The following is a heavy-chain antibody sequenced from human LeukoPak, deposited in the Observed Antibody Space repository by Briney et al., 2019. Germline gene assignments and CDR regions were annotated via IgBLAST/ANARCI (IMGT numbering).Heavy chain of an antibody. V-gene: IGHV3-23*01. J-gene: IGHJ4*02. CDR2: ISGSGGST. D-gene: IGHD3-3*01. CDR1: GFTFSSYA. Sequence: GGSLRLSCAASGFTFSSYAMSWVRQAPGKGLEWVSAISGSGGSTYYADSVKGRFTISRDNSKNTLHLQMNSLRAEDTAIYYCAKGGGYDFWSGYSALDYWGQGTLVTVSS. CDR3: AKGGGYDFWSGYSALDY.